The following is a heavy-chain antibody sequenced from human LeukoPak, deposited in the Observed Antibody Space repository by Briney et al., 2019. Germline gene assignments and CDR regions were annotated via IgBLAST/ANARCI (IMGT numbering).Heavy chain of an antibody. V-gene: IGHV1-8*01. Sequence: ASAKVSCKASGYTFTSYDINWVRQATGQGLEWMGWMNPNSGNTGYAQKFQGRVTMTRNTSISTAYMELSSLRSEDTAVYYCARELKLYSSSWKAVSWFDPWGQGTLVTVSS. CDR1: GYTFTSYD. CDR3: ARELKLYSSSWKAVSWFDP. CDR2: MNPNSGNT. D-gene: IGHD6-13*01. J-gene: IGHJ5*02.